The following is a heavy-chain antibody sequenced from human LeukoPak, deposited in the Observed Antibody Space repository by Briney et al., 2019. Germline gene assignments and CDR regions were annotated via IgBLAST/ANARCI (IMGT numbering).Heavy chain of an antibody. Sequence: ASVTVSCTASGYTFTSYYMHWVRQAPGQGLEWMGIINPSGGSTSYAQKFQGRVTMTRDTSTSTVYMELSSLRSEDTAVYYCARERRSSEYYYYYYGMDVWGQGTTVTVSS. J-gene: IGHJ6*02. CDR2: INPSGGST. D-gene: IGHD6-13*01. CDR1: GYTFTSYY. V-gene: IGHV1-46*01. CDR3: ARERRSSEYYYYYYGMDV.